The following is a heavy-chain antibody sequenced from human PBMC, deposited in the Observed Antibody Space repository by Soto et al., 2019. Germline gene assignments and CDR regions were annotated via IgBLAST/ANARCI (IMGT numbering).Heavy chain of an antibody. Sequence: QLQLQEPGPGLAKPSEPLSLTCTVPGGSISSESSFWGWVRQPSGRGLEWVGTISYSGSPFFNPALKGRATLSVDTSKNQYSLRLSAVTAADSAVYFCAALLGQCSGGTCFFRWFDPWGQGSLVTVSS. J-gene: IGHJ5*02. D-gene: IGHD2-15*01. CDR3: AALLGQCSGGTCFFRWFDP. V-gene: IGHV4-39*01. CDR2: ISYSGSP. CDR1: GGSISSESSF.